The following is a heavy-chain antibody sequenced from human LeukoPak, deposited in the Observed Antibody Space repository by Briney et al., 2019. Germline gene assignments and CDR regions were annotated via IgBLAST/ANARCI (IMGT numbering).Heavy chain of an antibody. D-gene: IGHD6-13*01. J-gene: IGHJ4*02. CDR3: ARGSIAAAALDY. CDR2: MYYSGST. CDR1: GGSISGSSYY. V-gene: IGHV4-39*01. Sequence: PSETLSLTCTVSGGSISGSSYYWGWIRQPPRKGLEWIGSMYYSGSTHYNPSLKSRVSISVDTSKNQFSLKLSSVTAADTAVYYCARGSIAAAALDYWGQGTLVTVSS.